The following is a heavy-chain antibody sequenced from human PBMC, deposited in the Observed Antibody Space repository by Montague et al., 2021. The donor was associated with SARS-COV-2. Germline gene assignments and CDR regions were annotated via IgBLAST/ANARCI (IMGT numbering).Heavy chain of an antibody. D-gene: IGHD4-17*01. Sequence: SETLSLTCIVSGSSVRSYYWSWIRQHPGKGLEWSGYIYDSGSTNYNTSLKSRVTISVDTSKNQFSLKLSSVTAADTAVYYCARENTVTTFGGPYYIDSWGQGTLVTVSA. J-gene: IGHJ4*02. CDR1: GSSVRSYY. V-gene: IGHV4-59*02. CDR2: IYDSGST. CDR3: ARENTVTTFGGPYYIDS.